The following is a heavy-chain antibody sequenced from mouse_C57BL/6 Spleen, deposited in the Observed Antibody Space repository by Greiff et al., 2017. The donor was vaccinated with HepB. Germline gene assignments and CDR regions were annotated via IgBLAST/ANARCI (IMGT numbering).Heavy chain of an antibody. CDR1: GFTFSSYA. Sequence: EVKLVESGGGLVKPGGSLKLSCAASGFTFSSYAMSWVRQTPEKRLEWVATISDGGSYTYYPDNVKGRFTISRDNAKNNLYLQMSHLKSEDTAMYYCARDLLWRGKNYFDYWGQGTTLTVSS. V-gene: IGHV5-4*01. CDR2: ISDGGSYT. J-gene: IGHJ2*01. D-gene: IGHD2-1*01. CDR3: ARDLLWRGKNYFDY.